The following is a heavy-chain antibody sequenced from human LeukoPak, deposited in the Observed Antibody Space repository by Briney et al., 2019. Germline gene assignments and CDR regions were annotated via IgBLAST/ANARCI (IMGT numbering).Heavy chain of an antibody. CDR2: VYYSGST. Sequence: SETLSLTCSVSAGSTSSYYWSWIRQPPGKGLEWIVYVYYSGSTNSNPSLQSRVTTSLDTSKTQCSLQLSSVTAADTAVYYCARYMSGPGPFDYWGQGTPVTVSS. D-gene: IGHD6-19*01. J-gene: IGHJ4*02. CDR3: ARYMSGPGPFDY. V-gene: IGHV4-59*08. CDR1: AGSTSSYY.